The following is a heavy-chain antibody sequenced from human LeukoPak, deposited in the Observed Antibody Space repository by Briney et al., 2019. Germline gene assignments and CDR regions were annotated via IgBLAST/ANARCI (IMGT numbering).Heavy chain of an antibody. CDR2: ISYDGSNK. CDR1: GFTFSSYA. D-gene: IGHD2-2*01. Sequence: GESLRLSCAASGFTFSSYAMHWVRQAPGKGLEWVAVISYDGSNKYYADSVKGRFTISRDNSKNTLYLQMNSLRAEDTAVYYCAKTGYCSSASCGGFDYWGQGTLVTVSS. J-gene: IGHJ4*02. V-gene: IGHV3-30-3*01. CDR3: AKTGYCSSASCGGFDY.